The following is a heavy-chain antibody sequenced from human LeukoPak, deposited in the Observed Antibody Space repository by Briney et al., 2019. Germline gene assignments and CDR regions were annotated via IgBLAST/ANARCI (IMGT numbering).Heavy chain of an antibody. CDR2: INPSGGST. CDR3: ARLSPSDGVDY. CDR1: GYTFTSYY. Sequence: PGASVKVSCKASGYTFTSYYLYWVRQAPGQGLEWMGIINPSGGSTNCAQKFQGRVTMTRDTSTSTVYMELSSLRSEDTAVYYCARLSPSDGVDYWGQGTLVTVSS. V-gene: IGHV1-46*01. D-gene: IGHD3-10*01. J-gene: IGHJ4*02.